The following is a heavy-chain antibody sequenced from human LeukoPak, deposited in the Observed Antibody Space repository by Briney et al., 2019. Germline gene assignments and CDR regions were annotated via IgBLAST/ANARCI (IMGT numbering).Heavy chain of an antibody. CDR2: IYDSGST. Sequence: SETLSLTCTVSGASIRSGDYYWSWIRQPPGKGLEWIGYIYDSGSTYYNPSLKSRITISVDTSEDRFSLKLSSVTATDTAVYYCARDCSGGSCYGAFDIWGQGTMVTVSS. CDR1: GASIRSGDYY. CDR3: ARDCSGGSCYGAFDI. J-gene: IGHJ3*02. D-gene: IGHD2-15*01. V-gene: IGHV4-30-4*01.